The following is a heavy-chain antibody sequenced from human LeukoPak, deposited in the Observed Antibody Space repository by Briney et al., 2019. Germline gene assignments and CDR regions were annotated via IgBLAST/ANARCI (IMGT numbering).Heavy chain of an antibody. D-gene: IGHD4-17*01. CDR2: IWYDGSNR. Sequence: GRSLRLSCAAPGFTFRGNGMHWVRQAPGKGLEWVAIIWYDGSNRYYADSVKGRFTISRDNSKNTLFLQMNSLTAEDTAVYYCARDQGTSVTAMVGGHFDYWGPGTLVTVSS. CDR3: ARDQGTSVTAMVGGHFDY. V-gene: IGHV3-33*01. J-gene: IGHJ4*02. CDR1: GFTFRGNG.